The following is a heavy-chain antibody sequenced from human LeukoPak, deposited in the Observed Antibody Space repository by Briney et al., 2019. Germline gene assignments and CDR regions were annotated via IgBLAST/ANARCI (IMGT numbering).Heavy chain of an antibody. D-gene: IGHD2-21*02. V-gene: IGHV1-2*02. Sequence: ASVKVSCKASGYTFTGYYMHWVRQAPGQGLEWMGWINPNGGGTNYAQKFQGRVTMTRDTSISTAYMELSRLRSDDTAVYYCARFQGTGSVVTAIPPYYYYMDVWGKGTTVTVSS. CDR1: GYTFTGYY. J-gene: IGHJ6*03. CDR3: ARFQGTGSVVTAIPPYYYYMDV. CDR2: INPNGGGT.